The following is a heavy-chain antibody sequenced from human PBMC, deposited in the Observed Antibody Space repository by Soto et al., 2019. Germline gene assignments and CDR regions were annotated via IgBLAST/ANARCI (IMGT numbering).Heavy chain of an antibody. J-gene: IGHJ4*02. CDR1: EFTFSRYA. CDR2: IRGSGDST. V-gene: IGHV3-23*01. D-gene: IGHD1-1*01. Sequence: EVRLSESGGGLVQPGGSLRLSCAASEFTFSRYAMIWVRQAPGKGLEWVSTIRGSGDSTFYADSVKGRFTVSRDNSENTLYLHMNSLRAEDTAFYYCAKDQGEAYKTFDLWGQGTLVTVSS. CDR3: AKDQGEAYKTFDL.